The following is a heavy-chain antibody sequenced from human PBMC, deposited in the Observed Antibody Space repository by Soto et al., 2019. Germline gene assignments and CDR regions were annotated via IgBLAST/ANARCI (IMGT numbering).Heavy chain of an antibody. V-gene: IGHV4-59*01. Sequence: SETLSLTCTVSGGSISSYYWSLIRQPPGKGLEWIGYIYYSGSTNYNPSLKSRVTISVDTSKNQFSLKLSSVTAADTAVYYCARVPRAPYSSSWPHFDYWGQGTLVTVSS. D-gene: IGHD6-13*01. CDR3: ARVPRAPYSSSWPHFDY. CDR2: IYYSGST. J-gene: IGHJ4*02. CDR1: GGSISSYY.